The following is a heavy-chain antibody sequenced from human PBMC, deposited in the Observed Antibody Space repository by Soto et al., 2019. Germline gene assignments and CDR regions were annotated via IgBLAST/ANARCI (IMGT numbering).Heavy chain of an antibody. CDR1: GFTFSSYG. CDR3: AKGAHIAVAGDCDY. D-gene: IGHD6-19*01. CDR2: ISYDGSNK. Sequence: QVQLVESGGGVVQPGRSLRLSCAASGFTFSSYGMHWVRQAPGKGLEWVAVISYDGSNKYYADSVKGRFTISRDNSKNTVYLQMNSLRAEDTAVYYCAKGAHIAVAGDCDYWGQGSLVTVS. V-gene: IGHV3-30*18. J-gene: IGHJ4*02.